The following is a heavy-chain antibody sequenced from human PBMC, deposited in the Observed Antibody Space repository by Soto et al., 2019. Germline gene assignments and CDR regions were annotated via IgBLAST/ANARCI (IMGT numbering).Heavy chain of an antibody. CDR1: GDSFATYW. V-gene: IGHV5-51*01. CDR3: ARQHGQGPANGWNHP. J-gene: IGHJ5*02. D-gene: IGHD1-1*01. Sequence: GDSLKNSCKASGDSFATYWSVWVRQMPGKGMEWMGLIYPGDSDTMYSPSFQGQVIISADLSSTTTYLQWSSLKASDTAIYYCARQHGQGPANGWNHPWGQGTRVTV. CDR2: IYPGDSDT.